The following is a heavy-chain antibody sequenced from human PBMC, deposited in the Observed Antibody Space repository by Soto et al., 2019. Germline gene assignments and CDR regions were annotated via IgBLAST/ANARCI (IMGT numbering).Heavy chain of an antibody. CDR3: TTDGFSHWAFDI. D-gene: IGHD3-3*02. CDR2: IKSKTDGGTT. J-gene: IGHJ3*02. Sequence: EVQLVESGGGLVKPGGSLRLSCAAAGCTFSNAWMSWVRQAPGKGLEWVGRIKSKTDGGTTDYAAPVKGRFTISRDDSKNTLYLQMNSLKTEDTAVYYCTTDGFSHWAFDIWGQGTMVTVSS. V-gene: IGHV3-15*01. CDR1: GCTFSNAW.